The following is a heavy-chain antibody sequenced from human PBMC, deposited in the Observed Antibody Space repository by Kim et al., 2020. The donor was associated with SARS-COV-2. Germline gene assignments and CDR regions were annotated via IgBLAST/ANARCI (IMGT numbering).Heavy chain of an antibody. CDR3: AKALTNYYDSSGFYEYF. J-gene: IGHJ1*01. D-gene: IGHD3-22*01. CDR1: GFTFSSYG. CDR2: IPYDGSNK. V-gene: IGHV3-30*18. Sequence: GGSLRLSCAASGFTFSSYGMHWVRQAPGEGLEWVAVIPYDGSNKYYADSAKGRFTFSRDNSKNTLYLQMNSLRAEDTAVYYCAKALTNYYDSSGFYEYF.